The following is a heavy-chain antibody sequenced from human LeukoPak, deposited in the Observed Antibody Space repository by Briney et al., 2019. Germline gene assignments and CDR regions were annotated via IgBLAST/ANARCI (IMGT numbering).Heavy chain of an antibody. CDR1: GDSISSYC. V-gene: IGHV4-4*07. CDR3: ARETSSTSGRVFDY. D-gene: IGHD2-2*01. J-gene: IGHJ4*02. Sequence: SETLSLTCTVSGDSISSYCLTWIRQPVGKGLEWIGRIYTSGTTNYNPSLESRLTMSLDTSKNQFSLIMRSVTAADTAVYYCARETSSTSGRVFDYWGQGALVTVSS. CDR2: IYTSGTT.